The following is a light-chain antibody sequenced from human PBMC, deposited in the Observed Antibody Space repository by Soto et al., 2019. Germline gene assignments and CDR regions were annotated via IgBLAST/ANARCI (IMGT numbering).Light chain of an antibody. J-gene: IGKJ1*01. CDR1: QSVSTS. CDR3: QVRDVWPS. Sequence: IVLILSPATLRLSPGEGAALSCRASQSVSTSLAWYQHKPGQAPRLFIYDASKRAPGIPARFSGSGSGTDFTLTISSLEPEDFAVYYCQVRDVWPSFGQGTKVEIK. V-gene: IGKV3-11*01. CDR2: DAS.